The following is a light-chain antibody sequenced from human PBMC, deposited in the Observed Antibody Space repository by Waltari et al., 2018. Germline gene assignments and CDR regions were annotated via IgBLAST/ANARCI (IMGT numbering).Light chain of an antibody. V-gene: IGKV1-13*02. CDR2: DTS. CDR3: QQANSFPLT. Sequence: AIQLTQSPSFLSASVGDRVTITLRTSQATNSALAWYQQQAGKTPKLLIYDTSTLESGVPSRFSGGGTGAELTLTISSLQPEDVGTYYCQQANSFPLTFGGGTKVEIK. CDR1: QATNSA. J-gene: IGKJ4*01.